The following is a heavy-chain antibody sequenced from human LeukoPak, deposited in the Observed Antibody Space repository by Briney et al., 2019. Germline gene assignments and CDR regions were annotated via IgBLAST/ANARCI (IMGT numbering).Heavy chain of an antibody. J-gene: IGHJ3*02. CDR3: ARDRDAFDI. Sequence: GGSLRLSCAASGFTFSSYSMNWVRQAPGKGLEWVAVIWYDGSNKYYADSVKGRFTISRDNSKNTLYLQMNSLRAEDTAVYYCARDRDAFDIWGQGTMVTVSS. CDR2: IWYDGSNK. V-gene: IGHV3-33*08. CDR1: GFTFSSYS.